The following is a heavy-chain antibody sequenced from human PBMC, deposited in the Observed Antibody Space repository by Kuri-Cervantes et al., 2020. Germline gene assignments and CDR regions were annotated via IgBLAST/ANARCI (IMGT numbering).Heavy chain of an antibody. D-gene: IGHD6-19*01. CDR3: ARVEAVAQRGGYYYYGMDV. V-gene: IGHV4-34*01. J-gene: IGHJ6*02. CDR2: INHSGST. Sequence: SETLSLTCAVYGGSFSGYYWSWIRQPPGKGLEWIGEINHSGSTNYNPSLKSRVTISVDTSKNQFSLKLSSVTAADTAVYYCARVEAVAQRGGYYYYGMDVWGQGTTVTVSS. CDR1: GGSFSGYY.